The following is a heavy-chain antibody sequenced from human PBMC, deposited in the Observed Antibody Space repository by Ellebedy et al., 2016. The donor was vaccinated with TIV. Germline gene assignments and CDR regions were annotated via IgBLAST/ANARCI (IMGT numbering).Heavy chain of an antibody. CDR1: GFTFSSYS. J-gene: IGHJ4*02. V-gene: IGHV3-21*01. D-gene: IGHD2-15*01. Sequence: GGSLRLXXAASGFTFSSYSMNWVRQAPGKGLEWVSSISSSSSSYIYYADSVKGRFTISRDNAKNSLYLQMNSLRAEDTAVYYCARGGRALPLDYWGQGTLVTVSS. CDR3: ARGGRALPLDY. CDR2: ISSSSSSYI.